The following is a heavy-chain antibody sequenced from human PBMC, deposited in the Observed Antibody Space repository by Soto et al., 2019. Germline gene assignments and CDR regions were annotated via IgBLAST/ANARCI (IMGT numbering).Heavy chain of an antibody. D-gene: IGHD1-26*01. J-gene: IGHJ6*02. V-gene: IGHV3-30*18. CDR3: AKEGSGATHLYNYYGMDV. CDR1: GFSFSTYA. Sequence: GGSLRLSCAASGFSFSTYAINWVRQAPGKGPEWVALISYDEANIYYADSVKGRFTISRDNSKNTLYLQMNSLRVEDTAIYYCAKEGSGATHLYNYYGMDVWGQGTTVNVSS. CDR2: ISYDEANI.